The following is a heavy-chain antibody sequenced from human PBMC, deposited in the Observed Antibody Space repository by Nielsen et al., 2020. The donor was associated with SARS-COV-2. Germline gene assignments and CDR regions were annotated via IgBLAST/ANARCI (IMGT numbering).Heavy chain of an antibody. CDR1: GGSFSGYY. Sequence: SETLSLTCAVYGGSFSGYYWSWIRQPPGKGLEWIGEINHSGSTNYNPSLKSRVTISVDTSKNQFSLKVNSVTAADTAVYYCVRIDMATISVDYWGRGTPVTVSS. D-gene: IGHD5-24*01. CDR2: INHSGST. CDR3: VRIDMATISVDY. V-gene: IGHV4-34*01. J-gene: IGHJ4*02.